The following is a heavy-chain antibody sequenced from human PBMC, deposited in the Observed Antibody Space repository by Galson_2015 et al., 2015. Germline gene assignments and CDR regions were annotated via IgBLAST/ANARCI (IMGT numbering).Heavy chain of an antibody. D-gene: IGHD3-3*01. CDR2: IDPADSYT. CDR3: ARPPKNGFYSYDAFDA. Sequence: QSGAEVKKPGESLKISCKGSGYSFTNYWINWVRQMPGKGLEWTGRIDPADSYTNYSPSFQGHVTISADKSISTAYLQWSSLEASDTAIYYCARPPKNGFYSYDAFDAWGQGTMATVSS. V-gene: IGHV5-10-1*01. CDR1: GYSFTNYW. J-gene: IGHJ3*01.